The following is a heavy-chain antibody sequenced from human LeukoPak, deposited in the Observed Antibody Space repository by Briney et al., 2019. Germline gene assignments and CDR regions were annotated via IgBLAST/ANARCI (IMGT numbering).Heavy chain of an antibody. V-gene: IGHV1-18*01. CDR1: GYTFTSYG. J-gene: IGHJ4*02. CDR3: ARVPDIVVVVAATWVFDY. CDR2: ISAYNGNT. D-gene: IGHD2-15*01. Sequence: GASVKVSCKASGYTFTSYGISWVRQAPGQGLEWMGWISAYNGNTNYAQKLQGRVTMTTDTSTSTAYMELRSLRSDDTAVYYCARVPDIVVVVAATWVFDYWGQGTLVTVSS.